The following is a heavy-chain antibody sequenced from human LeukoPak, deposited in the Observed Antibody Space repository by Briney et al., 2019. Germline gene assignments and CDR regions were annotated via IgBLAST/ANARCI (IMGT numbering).Heavy chain of an antibody. V-gene: IGHV3-30*18. J-gene: IGHJ4*02. CDR3: AKDFQDDGDLSLDY. Sequence: GGSLRLSCAASGFTFSSYGMHWVRQAPGKGLEWVAVISYDGSNKYYADSVKGRFTISRDNSKNTLYLQMNSLRAEDTAVYYCAKDFQDDGDLSLDYWGQGTLVTVSS. D-gene: IGHD4-17*01. CDR1: GFTFSSYG. CDR2: ISYDGSNK.